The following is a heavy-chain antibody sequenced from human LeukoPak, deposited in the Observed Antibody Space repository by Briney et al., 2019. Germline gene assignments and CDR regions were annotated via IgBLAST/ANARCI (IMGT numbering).Heavy chain of an antibody. CDR3: TTAIPTYYYGSGY. V-gene: IGHV3-15*01. D-gene: IGHD3-10*01. CDR2: IKSKTDGGTT. CDR1: GFTFSNAW. Sequence: GSLRLSCAASGFTFSNAWMSWVRQAPGKGLEWVGRIKSKTDGGTTDYAAPVKGRFTISRDDSKNTLYLQMNSLKAEDTAVYYCTTAIPTYYYGSGYWGQGTLVTVSS. J-gene: IGHJ4*02.